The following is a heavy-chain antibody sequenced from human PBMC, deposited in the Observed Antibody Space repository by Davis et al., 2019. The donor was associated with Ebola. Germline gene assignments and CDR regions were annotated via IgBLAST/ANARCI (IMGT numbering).Heavy chain of an antibody. V-gene: IGHV4-34*01. CDR2: INHSGST. Sequence: MPSETLSLTCAVYGGSFSGYYWSWIRQPPGKGLEWIGEINHSGSTNYNPSLKSRVTISVDTSKNQFSLKLSSVTAADTAVYYCARGPGYYGIGYWGQGTLVTVSS. J-gene: IGHJ4*02. CDR1: GGSFSGYY. D-gene: IGHD3-9*01. CDR3: ARGPGYYGIGY.